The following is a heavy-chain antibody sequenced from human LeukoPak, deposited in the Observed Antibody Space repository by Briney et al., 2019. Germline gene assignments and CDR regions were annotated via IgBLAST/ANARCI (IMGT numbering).Heavy chain of an antibody. Sequence: PGGSLRLSCAVSAFKFRTDWLSWVRQAPGKGLEWVAIIKQDGSEKYYVDSVKGRFTISTDNAKKSIHLQMNSLRAEDSAVYYCASLDSSGRYREQSVHWGQGTLVTVSS. J-gene: IGHJ4*02. CDR3: ASLDSSGRYREQSVH. V-gene: IGHV3-7*02. CDR1: AFKFRTDW. CDR2: IKQDGSEK. D-gene: IGHD3-22*01.